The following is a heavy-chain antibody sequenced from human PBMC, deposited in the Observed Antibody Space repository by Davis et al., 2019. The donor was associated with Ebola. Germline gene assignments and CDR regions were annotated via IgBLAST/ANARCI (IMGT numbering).Heavy chain of an antibody. Sequence: SETLSLTCNVSGGSISSYYWSWIRQPPGTGLEWIGYIFYSGSTSYNPSLKSRVTMSIDTSKKQFSLKLTSVTAADTAVYYCARGYCTGGVCYTRNYGMDVWGQGTTVTVSS. V-gene: IGHV4-59*01. D-gene: IGHD2-8*02. CDR3: ARGYCTGGVCYTRNYGMDV. CDR2: IFYSGST. J-gene: IGHJ6*02. CDR1: GGSISSYY.